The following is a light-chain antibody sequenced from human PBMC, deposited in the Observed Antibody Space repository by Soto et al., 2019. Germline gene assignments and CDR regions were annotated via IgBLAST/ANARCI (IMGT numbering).Light chain of an antibody. CDR3: QESYSTPYT. J-gene: IGKJ2*01. CDR2: AAS. Sequence: DIQMTQSPSSLSASLGDRVTITCRASQSISTYLNWYQQKPGKAPKLLIYAASSLQSGVLSRVNGTGSGTDFSRTISSLQPEDFATYYCQESYSTPYTFGLGNKLEIK. CDR1: QSISTY. V-gene: IGKV1-39*01.